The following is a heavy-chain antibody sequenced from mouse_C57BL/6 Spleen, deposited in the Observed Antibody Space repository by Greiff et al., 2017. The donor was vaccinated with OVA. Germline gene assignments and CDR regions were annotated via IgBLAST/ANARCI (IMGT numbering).Heavy chain of an antibody. V-gene: IGHV5-17*01. CDR2: ISSGSSTI. Sequence: EVKVVESGGGLVKPGGSLKLSCAASGFTFSDYGMHWVRQAPEKGLEWVAYISSGSSTIYYADTVKGRFTISRDNAKNTLFLQMTSLRSEDTAMYYCARPTMVTTDYAMDYWGQGTSVTVSS. CDR3: ARPTMVTTDYAMDY. J-gene: IGHJ4*01. D-gene: IGHD2-2*01. CDR1: GFTFSDYG.